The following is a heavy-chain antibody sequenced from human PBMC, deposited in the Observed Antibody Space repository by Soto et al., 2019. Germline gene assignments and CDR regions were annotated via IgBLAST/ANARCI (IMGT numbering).Heavy chain of an antibody. Sequence: PGGSLRLSCAASGFTFSSYSMNWVRQAPGKGLEWVSYISSSSSTIYYADSVKGRFTISRDNAKNSLYLQMNSLRAEDTAVYYCARDGEWGERWLLVSYYYYGMDVWGQGTTVTVSS. J-gene: IGHJ6*02. CDR3: ARDGEWGERWLLVSYYYYGMDV. V-gene: IGHV3-48*01. CDR1: GFTFSSYS. CDR2: ISSSSSTI. D-gene: IGHD3-22*01.